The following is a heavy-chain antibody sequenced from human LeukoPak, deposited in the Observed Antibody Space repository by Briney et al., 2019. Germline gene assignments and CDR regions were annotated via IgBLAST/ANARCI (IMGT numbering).Heavy chain of an antibody. CDR2: INSNSGGT. CDR1: GYTFTDYY. D-gene: IGHD3-22*01. CDR3: AREGYYDSSGYYQAIGYYYYMDV. V-gene: IGHV1-2*02. Sequence: GASVKVSCKTSGYTFTDYYMHWVRQAPGQGLEWMGWINSNSGGTNYAQKFQGRVTMTRDTSTSTVYMELSSLRSEDTAVYYCAREGYYDSSGYYQAIGYYYYMDVWGKGTAVTISS. J-gene: IGHJ6*03.